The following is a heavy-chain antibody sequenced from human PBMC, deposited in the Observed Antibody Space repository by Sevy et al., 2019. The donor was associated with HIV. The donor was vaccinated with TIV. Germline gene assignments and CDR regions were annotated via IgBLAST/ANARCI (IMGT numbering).Heavy chain of an antibody. CDR1: GFTLNSYW. Sequence: GGSLRLSCAVSGFTLNSYWMSWVRQAPGKGLEWVANIKQDGSVKYYVDSVKGRFTISRDNARNIVYLQMSSLTAEDTALYYCVRAIAAGASLWGQGTLVTVSS. J-gene: IGHJ4*02. V-gene: IGHV3-7*01. D-gene: IGHD6-13*01. CDR3: VRAIAAGASL. CDR2: IKQDGSVK.